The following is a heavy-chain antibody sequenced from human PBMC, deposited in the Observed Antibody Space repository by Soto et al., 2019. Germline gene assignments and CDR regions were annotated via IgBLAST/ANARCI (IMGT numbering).Heavy chain of an antibody. CDR3: ARDPPHPARGYSYGSPRNYGMYG. Sequence: ASVKVSCKASGYTFTGYYMHWVRQAPGQGLEWMGWINPNSGGTNYAQKFQGRVTMTRDTSISTAYMELSRLRSDDTAVYYCARDPPHPARGYSYGSPRNYGMYGWGQGTTCTVSS. CDR1: GYTFTGYY. J-gene: IGHJ6*02. V-gene: IGHV1-2*02. CDR2: INPNSGGT. D-gene: IGHD5-18*01.